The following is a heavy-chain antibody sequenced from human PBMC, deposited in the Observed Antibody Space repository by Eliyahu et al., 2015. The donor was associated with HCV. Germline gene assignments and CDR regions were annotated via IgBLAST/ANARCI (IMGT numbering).Heavy chain of an antibody. D-gene: IGHD1-26*01. J-gene: IGHJ4*02. CDR3: ARRIVGATNFDY. Sequence: QVQLQQWGAGLLKPSETLSLTCAVYGGSFSGYYWSWIRQPPGKGLEWIGEINHSGSTNYNPSLKSRVTISVDTSKNQFSLKLSSVTAADTAVYYCARRIVGATNFDYWGQGTLVTVSS. CDR2: INHSGST. CDR1: GGSFSGYY. V-gene: IGHV4-34*01.